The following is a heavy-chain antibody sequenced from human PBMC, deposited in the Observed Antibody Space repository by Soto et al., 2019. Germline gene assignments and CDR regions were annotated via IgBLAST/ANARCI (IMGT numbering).Heavy chain of an antibody. CDR2: IDGGGGIT. D-gene: IGHD3-10*01. Sequence: QLLQSGGGLVQPGGSLTLSCAASGFTFGTTDMSWVRQAPGEGLEWVSTIDGGGGITYYADSVKGRVTISRDNSSNTVYLQMNSLRGDDTALYYCVKNSGWFNTWGQGALVTVSS. CDR3: VKNSGWFNT. V-gene: IGHV3-23*01. J-gene: IGHJ5*02. CDR1: GFTFGTTD.